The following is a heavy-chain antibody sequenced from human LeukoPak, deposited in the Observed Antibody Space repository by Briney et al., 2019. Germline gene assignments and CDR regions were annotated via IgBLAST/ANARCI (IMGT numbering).Heavy chain of an antibody. CDR2: IYYSGST. J-gene: IGHJ4*02. V-gene: IGHV4-4*02. CDR1: GASISSSNW. D-gene: IGHD5-18*01. Sequence: SGTLSLTCAVSGASISSSNWWSWVRQPPGKGLEWIGYIYYSGSTNYNPSLKSRVTISVDTSKNQFSLKLSSVTAAGTAVYYRARHLYSHDYDYWGQGTLVTVSS. CDR3: ARHLYSHDYDY.